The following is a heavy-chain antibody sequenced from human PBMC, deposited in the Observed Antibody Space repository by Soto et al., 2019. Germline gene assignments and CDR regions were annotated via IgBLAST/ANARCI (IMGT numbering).Heavy chain of an antibody. Sequence: SETLSLTCAVSGGSISSGGYSWSWIRQPPGKGLEWIGYIYHSGSTYYNPSLKSRVTISVDRSKNQFSLKLSSVTAADTAVYYCARGRVVPAASNWFDPWGQGTLVTVSS. V-gene: IGHV4-30-2*01. J-gene: IGHJ5*02. CDR2: IYHSGST. CDR3: ARGRVVPAASNWFDP. D-gene: IGHD2-2*01. CDR1: GGSISSGGYS.